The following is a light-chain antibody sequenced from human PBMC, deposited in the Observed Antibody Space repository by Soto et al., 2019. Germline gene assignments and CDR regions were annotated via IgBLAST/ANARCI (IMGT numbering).Light chain of an antibody. CDR1: QSLLHITGETF. J-gene: IGKJ5*01. CDR2: EVS. V-gene: IGKV2D-29*02. CDR3: MQRTQLPPT. Sequence: DVVMTQTPLSLSVAPGQPASISCKSSQSLLHITGETFLFWYLQKPGQSPQLLIYEVSTRVSGVPDRFSGSGSGTDFTLEIIRVETDDVVIYYCMQRTQLPPTFGQGTRLGIE.